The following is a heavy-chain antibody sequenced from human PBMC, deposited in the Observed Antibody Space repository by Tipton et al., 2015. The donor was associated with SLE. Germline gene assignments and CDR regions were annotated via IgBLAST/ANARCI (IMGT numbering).Heavy chain of an antibody. CDR1: GGSLRSHY. D-gene: IGHD1-1*01. J-gene: IGHJ2*01. V-gene: IGHV4-59*08. CDR2: IYYSGST. CDR3: ARVQRGPRSFDL. Sequence: TLSLTCTVSGGSLRSHYWSWIRQPPGKGLEWIGYIYYSGSTNYNPSLKSRVTISLDSSKNQISLKLSSVSAADTAVYYCARVQRGPRSFDLWGRGTLVTVSS.